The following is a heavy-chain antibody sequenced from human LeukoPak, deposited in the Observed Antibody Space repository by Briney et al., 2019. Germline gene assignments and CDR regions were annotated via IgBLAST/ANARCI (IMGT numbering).Heavy chain of an antibody. Sequence: GGSLRLSCAASGSTFSNAWMNWVRQAPGKGLEWVGRIKNKTDGGTTDYAAPVKGRFTISRDDSKNTLYLQMNSLKTEDTAVYYCTTDITMIVVVTIDYWGQGTLVTVSS. J-gene: IGHJ4*02. CDR3: TTDITMIVVVTIDY. CDR2: IKNKTDGGTT. D-gene: IGHD3-22*01. CDR1: GSTFSNAW. V-gene: IGHV3-15*07.